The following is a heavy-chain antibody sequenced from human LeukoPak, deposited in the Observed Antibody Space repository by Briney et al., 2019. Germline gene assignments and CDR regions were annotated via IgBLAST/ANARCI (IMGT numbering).Heavy chain of an antibody. Sequence: PGGSLRLSCAASGSSFSSFGMYWVRQAPGKGLEWVTFIRYDGHNKYYADSVKGRFTISRDNSKNTLYLQMNSLRPEDTAVYYCAKSQNYYDNSGYYYLDYWGQGNLVTVSS. CDR1: GSSFSSFG. V-gene: IGHV3-30*02. CDR3: AKSQNYYDNSGYYYLDY. CDR2: IRYDGHNK. J-gene: IGHJ4*02. D-gene: IGHD3-22*01.